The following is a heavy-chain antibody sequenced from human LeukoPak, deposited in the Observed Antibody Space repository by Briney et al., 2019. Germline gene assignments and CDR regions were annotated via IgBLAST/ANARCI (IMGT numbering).Heavy chain of an antibody. CDR2: ISGSGGTT. J-gene: IGHJ4*02. Sequence: GGSLRLSCAASGFTFSSSAMSWVRQAPGKGLEWVSAISGSGGTTYYADSVKGRFTISRDNSKTTLYLHMNSLRAEETAVYYCAKGTGYYYYSGNYFDSWGQGTLVTVSS. CDR1: GFTFSSSA. D-gene: IGHD3-22*01. V-gene: IGHV3-23*01. CDR3: AKGTGYYYYSGNYFDS.